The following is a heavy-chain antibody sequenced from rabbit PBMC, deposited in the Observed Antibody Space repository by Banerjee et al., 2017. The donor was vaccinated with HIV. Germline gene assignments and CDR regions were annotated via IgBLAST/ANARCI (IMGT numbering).Heavy chain of an antibody. D-gene: IGHD4-1*01. Sequence: QEQLKESGGGLVQPGGSLTLTCTASGFDLSSYGISWVRQVPGKGLEWIAYIYPDYGSTNYASWVTGRFTISKASWTTVTLQMTSLTAADTASYFCARDLAGVIGWNFDLWGPGTLVTVS. CDR3: ARDLAGVIGWNFDL. CDR2: IYPDYGST. CDR1: GFDLSSYG. J-gene: IGHJ4*01. V-gene: IGHV1S45*01.